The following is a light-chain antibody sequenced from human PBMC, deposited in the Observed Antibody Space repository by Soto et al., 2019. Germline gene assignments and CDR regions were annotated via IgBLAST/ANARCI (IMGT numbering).Light chain of an antibody. Sequence: IQLTQSPSSLSASVGDRVTITCRASQGISTYLAWYQQKPGKAPKLLIYAASTLQSGVPSRFSGSGSGTDFTLTISSLEPEDSAVYYCQQRHAWPITFGQGTRLEIK. CDR2: AAS. J-gene: IGKJ5*01. CDR1: QGISTY. CDR3: QQRHAWPIT. V-gene: IGKV1-9*01.